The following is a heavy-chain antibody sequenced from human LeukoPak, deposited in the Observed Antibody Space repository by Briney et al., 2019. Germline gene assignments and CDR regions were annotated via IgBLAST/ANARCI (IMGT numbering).Heavy chain of an antibody. CDR3: ARGGYYDSSGQSEGVY. Sequence: GASVKVSCKAPGGTLSSYAVSWVREAPGQGLEWMGGIIPVSGTANYAQKFQGRVTITADESTSTAYMELRSLRFEDTAVYYCARGGYYDSSGQSEGVYWGQGTLVTVSS. D-gene: IGHD3-22*01. J-gene: IGHJ4*02. CDR1: GGTLSSYA. CDR2: IIPVSGTA. V-gene: IGHV1-69*13.